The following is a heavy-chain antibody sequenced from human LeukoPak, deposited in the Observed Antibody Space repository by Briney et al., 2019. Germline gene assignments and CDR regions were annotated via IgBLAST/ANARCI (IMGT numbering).Heavy chain of an antibody. V-gene: IGHV3-74*01. J-gene: IGHJ4*02. CDR1: GFSFSGYW. D-gene: IGHD6-19*01. CDR3: ARGPRSAWYGTDY. CDR2: INSDGSTT. Sequence: GSLRLSCAASGFSFSGYWMHWVRQAPGKGLVWVSRINSDGSTTAYADSVKGRFTISRDNAKNTVYLQMNSLRAEDTAVYYCARGPRSAWYGTDYWGQGTLVTVSS.